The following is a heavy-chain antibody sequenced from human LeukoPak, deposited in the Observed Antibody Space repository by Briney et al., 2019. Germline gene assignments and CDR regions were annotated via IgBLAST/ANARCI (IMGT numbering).Heavy chain of an antibody. V-gene: IGHV1-69*05. D-gene: IGHD3-9*01. CDR1: GGTFSSYA. CDR3: ARSGNTIDDAFDI. Sequence: SVKVSXKASGGTFSSYAISWVRQAPGQGLEWMGGIIPIFGTANYAQKFQGRVTITTDESTSTAYMELSSLRSEDTAVYYCARSGNTIDDAFDIWGQGTMVTVSS. CDR2: IIPIFGTA. J-gene: IGHJ3*02.